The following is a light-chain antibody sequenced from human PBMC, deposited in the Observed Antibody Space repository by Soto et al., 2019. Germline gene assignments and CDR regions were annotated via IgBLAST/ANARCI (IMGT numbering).Light chain of an antibody. CDR3: CSYAGSGTYV. Sequence: QSVLTQCASVSGSPGQSITISCAGTNSDVGSYNFVSWLQQHAGKAPKLMTYEGNKRPSGVSNRFSGSKSGNTASLTISGPQTEDEADYYCCSYAGSGTYVFGTGTKVTVL. CDR2: EGN. J-gene: IGLJ1*01. V-gene: IGLV2-23*01. CDR1: NSDVGSYNF.